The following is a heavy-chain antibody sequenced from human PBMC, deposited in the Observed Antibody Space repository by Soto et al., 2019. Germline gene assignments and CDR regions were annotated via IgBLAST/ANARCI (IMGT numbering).Heavy chain of an antibody. CDR3: ARGLILWFGELSRRGGYYYYMDV. D-gene: IGHD3-10*01. CDR1: GGSFSGYQ. Sequence: QVQLQQWGAGLLKPSETLSLTCAVYGGSFSGYQWSWIRQTPGKGLEWIGEINDSGNINYNPSLKSLVSIFVDTAKKQISLKLSSVTAADTAVYYCARGLILWFGELSRRGGYYYYMDVWGKGTTVTVSS. CDR2: INDSGNI. V-gene: IGHV4-34*01. J-gene: IGHJ6*03.